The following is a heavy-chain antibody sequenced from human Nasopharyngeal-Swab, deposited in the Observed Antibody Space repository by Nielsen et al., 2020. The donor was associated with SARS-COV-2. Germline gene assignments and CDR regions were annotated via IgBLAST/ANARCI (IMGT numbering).Heavy chain of an antibody. V-gene: IGHV3-11*06. CDR3: ARGRYNPY. CDR1: GFPFSDYY. J-gene: IGHJ4*02. Sequence: LKISCTASGFPFSDYYMSWVRQAPGKGLEWVSYIHSVSSFTDYADSVKGRFTISRDNDKNTLYLQMNSLRAEDTAVYYCARGRYNPYWGQGTLVTVSS. D-gene: IGHD1-14*01. CDR2: IHSVSSFT.